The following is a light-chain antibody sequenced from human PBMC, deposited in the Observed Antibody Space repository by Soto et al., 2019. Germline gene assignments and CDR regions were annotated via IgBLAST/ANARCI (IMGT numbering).Light chain of an antibody. Sequence: DIQMTQSPSSLSASVGDRVTITCQASQDISNYLNWYQQKPGKAPKLLIYDAANLETGVPSRFSGSGSGTDFTFTISSLQPKDIATYYCQQYDNLSVYTFGQGTRLEIK. CDR3: QQYDNLSVYT. CDR2: DAA. V-gene: IGKV1-33*01. CDR1: QDISNY. J-gene: IGKJ5*01.